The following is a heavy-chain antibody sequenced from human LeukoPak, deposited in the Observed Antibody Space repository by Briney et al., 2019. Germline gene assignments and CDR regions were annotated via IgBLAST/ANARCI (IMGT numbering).Heavy chain of an antibody. CDR1: GFTFSSYT. D-gene: IGHD4-23*01. V-gene: IGHV3-74*01. CDR3: ARGRPHGNDY. J-gene: IGHJ4*02. Sequence: QPGGSLRLSCAASGFTFSSYTMNWVRQAPGKGLEWVSRIASDGSSTTYADSVKGRFSISRDNAKNTLYLQMNSLRVEDTAVYYCARGRPHGNDYWGQGTLVTVSS. CDR2: IASDGSST.